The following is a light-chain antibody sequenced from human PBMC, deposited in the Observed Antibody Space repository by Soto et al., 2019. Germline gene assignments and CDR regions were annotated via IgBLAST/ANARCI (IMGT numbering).Light chain of an antibody. J-gene: IGKJ4*01. CDR1: QSVLYSSNNKNY. V-gene: IGKV4-1*01. CDR2: RAS. Sequence: DIVMTQSPDSLAVSLGERATINCRSSQSVLYSSNNKNYLAWYQQKPGQPPKLLIYRASTRQSGVPDRFSGSGSGTDFTLTISSLQAEDVAVYFCQQYHYTPLTFGGGTKVDIK. CDR3: QQYHYTPLT.